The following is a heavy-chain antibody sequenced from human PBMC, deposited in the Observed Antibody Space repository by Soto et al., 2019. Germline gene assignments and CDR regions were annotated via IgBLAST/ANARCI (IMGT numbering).Heavy chain of an antibody. CDR1: GFTFSSYG. CDR2: ISYDGSNK. J-gene: IGHJ2*01. CDR3: AKEVVGATRGWYFDL. Sequence: QVQLVESGGGVVQPGSSLRLSCAASGFTFSSYGMHWVRQAPGKGLEWVAVISYDGSNKYYTDSVKGRFTISRDNSKNTLYLQMNSLRAEDTAVYYCAKEVVGATRGWYFDLWGRGTLVTVSS. D-gene: IGHD1-26*01. V-gene: IGHV3-30*18.